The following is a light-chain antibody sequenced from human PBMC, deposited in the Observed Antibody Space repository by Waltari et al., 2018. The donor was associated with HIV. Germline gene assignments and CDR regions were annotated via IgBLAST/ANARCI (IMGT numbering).Light chain of an antibody. Sequence: EIVLTESPGTLPLSTGERANLSCRARQRFSRGYLAWYQQKPGQAPRLLIYDASSRATGIPDGFGVSGSGTDFTLTISRLEPEGSAVYYCQQYGTLYTFGQGTKLEIK. CDR1: QRFSRGY. J-gene: IGKJ2*01. V-gene: IGKV3-20*01. CDR3: QQYGTLYT. CDR2: DAS.